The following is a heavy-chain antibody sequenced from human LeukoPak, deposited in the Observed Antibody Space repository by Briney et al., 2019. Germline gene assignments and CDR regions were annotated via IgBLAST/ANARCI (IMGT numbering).Heavy chain of an antibody. CDR3: ARGPLEETYFDY. Sequence: ASVKVSCKASGYTFTSYDINWVRQAPGQGLEWMGWINPNSGGTNYAQKFQGRVTMTRDTSISTAYMELSRLRSDDTAVYYCARGPLEETYFDYWGQGTLVTVSS. V-gene: IGHV1-2*02. J-gene: IGHJ4*02. CDR2: INPNSGGT. CDR1: GYTFTSYD. D-gene: IGHD5-24*01.